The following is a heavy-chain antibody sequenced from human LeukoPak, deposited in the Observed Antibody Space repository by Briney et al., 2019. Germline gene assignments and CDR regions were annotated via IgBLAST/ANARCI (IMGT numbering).Heavy chain of an antibody. V-gene: IGHV6-1*01. CDR2: TYYRSQWFN. CDR3: ARDGYNNGWYSFDY. Sequence: SQTLSLTCALSGDSVSNNSATWNWIRQSPSRGLEWLGRTYYRSQWFNDYAISVKSRITINPDTPKNQFSLQLNSVTPEDTAVYYCARDGYNNGWYSFDYWGQGTLVTVSS. D-gene: IGHD6-19*01. J-gene: IGHJ4*02. CDR1: GDSVSNNSAT.